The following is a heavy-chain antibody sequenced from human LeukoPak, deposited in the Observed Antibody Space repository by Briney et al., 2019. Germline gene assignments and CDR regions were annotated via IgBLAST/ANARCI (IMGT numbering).Heavy chain of an antibody. CDR1: GFTFSSYG. V-gene: IGHV3-30*18. CDR3: AKDLQLESAHFDY. J-gene: IGHJ4*02. Sequence: PGRSLRLSCAASGFTFSSYGMHWVRQAPGKGLEWVAVISYDGRNKYYADSVKGRFTISRDNSKNTLYLQMNSLRAEDTAVYYCAKDLQLESAHFDYWGQGTLVTVSS. D-gene: IGHD5-24*01. CDR2: ISYDGRNK.